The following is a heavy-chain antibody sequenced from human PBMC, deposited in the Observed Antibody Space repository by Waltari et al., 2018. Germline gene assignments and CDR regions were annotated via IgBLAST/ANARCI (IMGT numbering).Heavy chain of an antibody. CDR1: GGSISSGGYY. D-gene: IGHD6-19*01. CDR3: ARAKSVAGTWWFDP. Sequence: QVQLQESGPGLVKPSQTLSLTCPVSGGSISSGGYYWSWIRQHPGKGLEWIGYIYHSGSTYYNPSLKSRVTISVDRSKNQFSLKLSSVTAADTAVYYCARAKSVAGTWWFDPWGQGTLVTVSS. CDR2: IYHSGST. V-gene: IGHV4-31*03. J-gene: IGHJ5*02.